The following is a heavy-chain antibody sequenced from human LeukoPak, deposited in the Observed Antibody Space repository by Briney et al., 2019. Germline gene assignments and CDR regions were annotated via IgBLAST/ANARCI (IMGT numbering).Heavy chain of an antibody. D-gene: IGHD1-1*01. CDR1: GYTFTYFY. J-gene: IGHJ4*02. CDR3: ARGPWDRNDALYYFDY. Sequence: ASVKVSCKASGYTFTYFYIHWVRQAPGQGLEWMGKIIPIFGTANYAQKFQGRVTITTDESTSTAYMELSSLRSEDTAVYYCARGPWDRNDALYYFDYWGQGTLVTVSS. V-gene: IGHV1-69*05. CDR2: IIPIFGTA.